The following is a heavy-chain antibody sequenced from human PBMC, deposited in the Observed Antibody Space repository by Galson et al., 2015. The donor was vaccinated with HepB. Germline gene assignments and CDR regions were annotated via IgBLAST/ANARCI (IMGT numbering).Heavy chain of an antibody. J-gene: IGHJ5*02. D-gene: IGHD3-22*01. V-gene: IGHV1-2*02. Sequence: SVKVSCKASGYTFTGYYMHWVRQAPGQGLEWMGWINPNSGGTNYAQKFQGRVTMTRDTSISTAYMELSRLRSDDTAVYYCARDHDSSGYSVWFDPWGQGTLATVSS. CDR3: ARDHDSSGYSVWFDP. CDR2: INPNSGGT. CDR1: GYTFTGYY.